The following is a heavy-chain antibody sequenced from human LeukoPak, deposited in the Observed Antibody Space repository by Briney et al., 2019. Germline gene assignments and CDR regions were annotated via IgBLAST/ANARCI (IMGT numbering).Heavy chain of an antibody. D-gene: IGHD3-22*01. J-gene: IGHJ3*02. CDR2: IFYNGNT. CDR1: GGSISTGGYY. Sequence: PSERLSLTCTVSGGSISTGGYYWSWIRQHPGKGLEWIGYIFYNGNTYYNPSLKSRLTISGDTSENQFSLKLSSVTAADTAVYYCVRNFDSYNAFDIWGQGTMVTVSS. V-gene: IGHV4-31*03. CDR3: VRNFDSYNAFDI.